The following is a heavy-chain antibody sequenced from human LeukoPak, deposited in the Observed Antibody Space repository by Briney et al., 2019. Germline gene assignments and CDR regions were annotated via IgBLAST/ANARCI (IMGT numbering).Heavy chain of an antibody. V-gene: IGHV1-18*01. CDR3: ARGAPAYSSGWYYDY. J-gene: IGHJ4*02. Sequence: ASVKVSCKASGYTFTNYGVIWVRQAPGQGLEWMGWISTYNGNTNYAQHLQDGLTMTTDTSTRTAYMELRSLRSDDTAMYYCARGAPAYSSGWYYDYWGQGTLVTVSS. CDR2: ISTYNGNT. CDR1: GYTFTNYG. D-gene: IGHD6-19*01.